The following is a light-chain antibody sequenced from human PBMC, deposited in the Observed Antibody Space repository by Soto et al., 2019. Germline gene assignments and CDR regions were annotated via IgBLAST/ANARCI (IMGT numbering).Light chain of an antibody. Sequence: QSALTQPPSASGSPGQSVTISCTGTGSDVGAYNYVSWYRQYPGKAPKLVIFGVNKRPSGVPDRISGSKSGITASLTVSGLQAEDEADYYCCSYAGSNNYVFGTGTKLTVL. CDR1: GSDVGAYNY. CDR2: GVN. J-gene: IGLJ1*01. V-gene: IGLV2-8*01. CDR3: CSYAGSNNYV.